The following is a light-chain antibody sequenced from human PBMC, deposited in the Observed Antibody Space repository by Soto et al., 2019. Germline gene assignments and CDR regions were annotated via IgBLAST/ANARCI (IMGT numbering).Light chain of an antibody. CDR3: GSYASGNSFV. J-gene: IGLJ1*01. CDR2: EVS. V-gene: IGLV2-8*01. Sequence: QSALTQPPSASGSPGQSVTISCTGTSSDVGGYDYVSWFQPHPGKAPKLMISEVSKRPSGVPDRFSGSKSGNTASLTVSGLQAEDEADYFCGSYASGNSFVFGTGTKLTVL. CDR1: SSDVGGYDY.